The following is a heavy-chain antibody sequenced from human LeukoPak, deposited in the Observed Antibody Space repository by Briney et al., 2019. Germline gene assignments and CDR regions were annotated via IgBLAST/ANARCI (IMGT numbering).Heavy chain of an antibody. D-gene: IGHD3-10*01. J-gene: IGHJ5*02. CDR3: ARGLRFGAGVDP. V-gene: IGHV4-39*07. CDR2: ITHSGST. Sequence: PSETLSLTCTVSGGSISSSSYYWGWIRQPPGKGLEWIGEITHSGSTNYNPSLKSRVTISVDTSKNQFSLKLSSVTAAGTAMYYCARGLRFGAGVDPWGQGTLVTVSS. CDR1: GGSISSSSYY.